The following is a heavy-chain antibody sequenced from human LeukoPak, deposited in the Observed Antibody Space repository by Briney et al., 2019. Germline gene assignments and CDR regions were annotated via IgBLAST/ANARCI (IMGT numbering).Heavy chain of an antibody. CDR3: AKTKGYSYGYYFDY. Sequence: GRSLRLSCAASGFTFSSYAMHWVRQSLGKGLEWVAVMSYDGFNKYYADSVKGRFTISRDNSKNTPYLQMNSLRAEDTAVYYCAKTKGYSYGYYFDYWGQGTLVTVSS. J-gene: IGHJ4*02. CDR2: MSYDGFNK. CDR1: GFTFSSYA. V-gene: IGHV3-30*18. D-gene: IGHD5-18*01.